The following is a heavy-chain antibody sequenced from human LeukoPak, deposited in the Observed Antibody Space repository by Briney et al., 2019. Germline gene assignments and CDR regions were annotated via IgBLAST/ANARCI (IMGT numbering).Heavy chain of an antibody. CDR2: ISSSSTI. V-gene: IGHV3-48*04. D-gene: IGHD1-26*01. Sequence: GGSLRLSCAASGFTFSSYSMNWVRQAPGKGLEWVSYISSSSTIYYADSVKGRFTISRDNAKNSLYLQMNSLRAEDTAVYYCARDLRVRANNAGFDYWGQGTLVTVSS. CDR1: GFTFSSYS. J-gene: IGHJ4*02. CDR3: ARDLRVRANNAGFDY.